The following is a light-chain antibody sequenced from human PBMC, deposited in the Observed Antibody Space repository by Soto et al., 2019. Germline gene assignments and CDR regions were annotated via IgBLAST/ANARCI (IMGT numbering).Light chain of an antibody. CDR3: QQYNSYPT. Sequence: DIQMTQSPSSLSTSVGDRVPITCRASQSISSWLAWYQQKPGKAPKLLIYKASSLESGVPSRFSGSGSGTEFTLTISSLQPDDFATYYCQQYNSYPTFGQGTKVDI. V-gene: IGKV1-5*03. CDR1: QSISSW. CDR2: KAS. J-gene: IGKJ1*01.